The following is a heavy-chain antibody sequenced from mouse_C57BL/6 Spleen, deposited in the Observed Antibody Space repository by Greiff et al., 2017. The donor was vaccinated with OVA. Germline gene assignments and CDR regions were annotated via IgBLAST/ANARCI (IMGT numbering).Heavy chain of an antibody. Sequence: EVQVVESGGGLVQPGGSLSLSCAASGFTFTDYYMSWVRQPPGKALEWLGFIRNKANGYTTEYSASVKGRFTISRDNSQSIRYLQMNALRAEDSATYYCARYMVTGTRKVFDYWGQGTTLTVSS. CDR3: ARYMVTGTRKVFDY. D-gene: IGHD4-1*01. CDR1: GFTFTDYY. V-gene: IGHV7-3*01. CDR2: IRNKANGYTT. J-gene: IGHJ2*01.